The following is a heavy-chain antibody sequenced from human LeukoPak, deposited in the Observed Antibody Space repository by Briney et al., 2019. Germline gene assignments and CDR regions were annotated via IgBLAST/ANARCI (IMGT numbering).Heavy chain of an antibody. J-gene: IGHJ5*02. Sequence: PGRSLRLSCAASGFSFSDSWMTWVRQAPGKGLEWVANIEQYGSEKNYVDSVKGRFTISRDNAKNSLYLQMNILRAEDTAVYYCARGPGWFDPWGQGTLVTVST. CDR3: ARGPGWFDP. CDR2: IEQYGSEK. V-gene: IGHV3-7*05. CDR1: GFSFSDSW.